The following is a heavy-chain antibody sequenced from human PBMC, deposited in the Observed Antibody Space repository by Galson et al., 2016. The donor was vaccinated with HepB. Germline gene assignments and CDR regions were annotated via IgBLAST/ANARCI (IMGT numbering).Heavy chain of an antibody. CDR2: LVPIVNLA. Sequence: SVKVSCKASGGTFGTYTLNWLRQAPGKGPEWMGRLVPIVNLANYVQRLQGRLTITADTSMSTTYMELTSLTSEDTAIYYCASSLVPTASRFDPWGQGTLVTVSS. CDR1: GGTFGTYT. J-gene: IGHJ5*02. CDR3: ASSLVPTASRFDP. D-gene: IGHD2-21*02. V-gene: IGHV1-69*02.